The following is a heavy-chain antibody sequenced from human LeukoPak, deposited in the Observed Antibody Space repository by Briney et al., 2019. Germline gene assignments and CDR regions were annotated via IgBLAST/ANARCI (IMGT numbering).Heavy chain of an antibody. CDR2: IHTSGSM. V-gene: IGHV4-4*07. CDR1: GGSISSYY. CDR3: ARDCRVYSGYDSYYDYGMDV. D-gene: IGHD5-12*01. J-gene: IGHJ6*02. Sequence: SETLSLTWTVSGGSISSYYRSWVRQPAGKGLEWIGRIHTSGSMNYKPSIQSRVSMSVDTSKNPFSLQLTSATAGDTAVYYCARDCRVYSGYDSYYDYGMDVWGQGTTVTVSS.